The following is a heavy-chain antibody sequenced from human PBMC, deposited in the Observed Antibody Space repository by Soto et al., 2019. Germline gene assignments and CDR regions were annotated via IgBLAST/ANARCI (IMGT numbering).Heavy chain of an antibody. CDR1: GFTFSSYA. CDR2: ISGSGGST. Sequence: GGSLRLSCAASGFTFSSYAMSWVRQAPGKGLEWVSAISGSGGSTYYADSVKGRFTISRDNSKNTLYLQMNSLRAEDTAVYYCAKDRGYDILTGYQIDYWGQGTLVTVSS. D-gene: IGHD3-9*01. CDR3: AKDRGYDILTGYQIDY. J-gene: IGHJ4*02. V-gene: IGHV3-23*01.